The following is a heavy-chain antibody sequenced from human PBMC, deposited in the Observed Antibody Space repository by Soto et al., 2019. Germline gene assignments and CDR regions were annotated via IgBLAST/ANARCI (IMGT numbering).Heavy chain of an antibody. J-gene: IGHJ5*02. CDR2: IYYSGST. Sequence: PSETLSLTCTVSGCSISSYYWSWIRQPPGKGLEWIGYIYYSGSTNYNPSLKSRVTISVDTSKNQFSLKLSSVTAADTAVYYCAREIGSGEFDPWGQGTLVTVS. CDR3: AREIGSGEFDP. CDR1: GCSISSYY. D-gene: IGHD2-15*01. V-gene: IGHV4-59*01.